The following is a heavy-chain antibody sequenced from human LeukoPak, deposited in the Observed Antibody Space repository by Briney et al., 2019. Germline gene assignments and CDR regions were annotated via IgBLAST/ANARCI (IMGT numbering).Heavy chain of an antibody. CDR2: IYYSGST. D-gene: IGHD5-24*01. V-gene: IGHV4-30-4*01. CDR1: GGSISSGDYY. CDR3: ASVEMATKNAFDI. J-gene: IGHJ3*02. Sequence: SQTLSLTCTVSGGSISSGDYYWSWIRQPPGKGLEWIGYIYYSGSTYYNPSLKSRVTISVDTSKNQFSLKLSSVTAADTAVYYCASVEMATKNAFDIWGQGTMVTVSS.